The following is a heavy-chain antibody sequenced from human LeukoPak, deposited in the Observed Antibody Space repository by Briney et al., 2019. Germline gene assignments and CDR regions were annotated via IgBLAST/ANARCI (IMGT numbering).Heavy chain of an antibody. Sequence: GASVKVSCKASGYTFTGYYIHWVRQAPGQGLEWMGWINPNSGGTNYAQKFQGRVTMLRDTFITTAYMELSGLRSDDTAIYYCARGKLAAPGRTGYNWFDPWGQGTLVAVS. V-gene: IGHV1-2*02. J-gene: IGHJ5*02. CDR3: ARGKLAAPGRTGYNWFDP. CDR2: INPNSGGT. D-gene: IGHD6-13*01. CDR1: GYTFTGYY.